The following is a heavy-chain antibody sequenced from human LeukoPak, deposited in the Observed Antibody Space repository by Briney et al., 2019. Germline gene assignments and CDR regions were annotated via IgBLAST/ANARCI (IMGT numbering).Heavy chain of an antibody. CDR2: IKQDGSEK. V-gene: IGHV3-7*01. Sequence: PGGSLRLSCAASGFTFSSYWMSWVRQAPGKGLEWVANIKQDGSEKYYVDSVKGRFTISRDNAKNSLYLQMNSLRAEDTAVYYCASKGVSSYYYYYYMDVWGKGTTATVSS. D-gene: IGHD3-16*01. J-gene: IGHJ6*03. CDR3: ASKGVSSYYYYYYMDV. CDR1: GFTFSSYW.